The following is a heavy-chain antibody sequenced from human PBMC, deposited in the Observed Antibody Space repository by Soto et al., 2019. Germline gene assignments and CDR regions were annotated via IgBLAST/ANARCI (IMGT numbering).Heavy chain of an antibody. J-gene: IGHJ1*01. V-gene: IGHV3-23*01. CDR2: MSDTGGST. D-gene: IGHD3-16*01. CDR3: AKDPEDDYRRGYFQH. Sequence: PGGSLRLSCAASGFTFSSYAMSWVRQAPRKGLEWVSVMSDTGGSTFYADSVKGRFAISRDNAKNTLYLQMNSLTAEDTAVYYCAKDPEDDYRRGYFQHWGQGTLVTVSS. CDR1: GFTFSSYA.